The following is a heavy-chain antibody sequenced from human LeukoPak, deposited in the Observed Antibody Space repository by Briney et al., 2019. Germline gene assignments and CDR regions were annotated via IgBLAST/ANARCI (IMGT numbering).Heavy chain of an antibody. CDR1: GFTFSSYG. D-gene: IGHD3-22*01. CDR2: ISYDGSNK. CDR3: AKDWVYYDSSGYSGDY. Sequence: PGRSLRLSCAASGFTFSSYGMHWVRQAPGKGLEWVAVISYDGSNKYYADSVKGRFTISRDNSKNTLYLQMNSLRAEDTAVYYCAKDWVYYDSSGYSGDYWGQGTLVTVSS. J-gene: IGHJ4*02. V-gene: IGHV3-30*18.